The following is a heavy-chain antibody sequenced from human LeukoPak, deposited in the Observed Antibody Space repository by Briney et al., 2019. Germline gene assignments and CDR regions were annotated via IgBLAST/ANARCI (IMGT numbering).Heavy chain of an antibody. Sequence: GGTLRLSCAASGFTFSSYGMSWVRQAPGKGLEWVSAISGSGGSTYYADSVKGRFTISRDNSKNTLYLQMNSLRAEDTAVYYCAKGLYSSGWGSWFDPWGQGTLVTVSS. D-gene: IGHD6-19*01. J-gene: IGHJ5*02. CDR3: AKGLYSSGWGSWFDP. CDR2: ISGSGGST. V-gene: IGHV3-23*01. CDR1: GFTFSSYG.